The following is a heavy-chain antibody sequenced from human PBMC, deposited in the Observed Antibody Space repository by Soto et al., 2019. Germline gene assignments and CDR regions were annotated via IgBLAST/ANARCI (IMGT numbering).Heavy chain of an antibody. CDR2: IIPIFGTA. V-gene: IGHV1-69*13. Sequence: GASVKVSCKASGGTFSSYAISWVRQAPGQGLEWMGGIIPIFGTANYAQKFQGRVTITADESTSTAYMELSSLRSEDTAVYYCARDYYDSSGYYNHYYYGMDVWGQGTTVTVSS. CDR3: ARDYYDSSGYYNHYYYGMDV. D-gene: IGHD3-22*01. CDR1: GGTFSSYA. J-gene: IGHJ6*02.